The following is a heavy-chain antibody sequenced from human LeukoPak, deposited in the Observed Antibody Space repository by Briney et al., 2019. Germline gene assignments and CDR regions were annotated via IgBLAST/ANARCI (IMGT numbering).Heavy chain of an antibody. V-gene: IGHV3-23*01. CDR1: GFTFSSYG. Sequence: PGGSLRLSCAASGFTFSSYGMSWVRQAPGKGLEWVSAISGSGGSTYYADSVKGRFTISRDNSKNTLYLQMNSLRAEDTAVYYCAKVGSSSDAFDIWGQGTMVTVSS. D-gene: IGHD6-13*01. CDR2: ISGSGGST. CDR3: AKVGSSSDAFDI. J-gene: IGHJ3*02.